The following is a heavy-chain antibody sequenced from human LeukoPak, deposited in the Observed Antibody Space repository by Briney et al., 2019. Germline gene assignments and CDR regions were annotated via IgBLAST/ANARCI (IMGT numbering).Heavy chain of an antibody. V-gene: IGHV3-33*08. CDR3: ARDYSSSWYRYNWFDP. CDR2: IWYDGSNK. Sequence: PGGSLRLSCAASGFTFSSYAMSWVRQAPGKGLEWVAVIWYDGSNKYYADSVKGRFTISRDNSKNTLYLQMNSLRAEDTAVYYCARDYSSSWYRYNWFDPWGQGTLVTVSS. J-gene: IGHJ5*02. CDR1: GFTFSSYA. D-gene: IGHD6-13*01.